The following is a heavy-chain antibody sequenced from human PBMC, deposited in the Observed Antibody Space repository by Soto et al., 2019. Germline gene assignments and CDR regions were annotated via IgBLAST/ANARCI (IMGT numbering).Heavy chain of an antibody. CDR1: GFTFSSYA. J-gene: IGHJ6*03. D-gene: IGHD6-13*01. Sequence: GGSLRLSCAASGFTFSSYAMSWVRQAPGKGLEWVSAISGSGGSTYYADSVKGRFTISRDNSKNTLYLQMNSLRAEDTAVYYCAKSAAAGTGDYYYYYMDVWGKGTTVTVSS. CDR3: AKSAAAGTGDYYYYYMDV. CDR2: ISGSGGST. V-gene: IGHV3-23*01.